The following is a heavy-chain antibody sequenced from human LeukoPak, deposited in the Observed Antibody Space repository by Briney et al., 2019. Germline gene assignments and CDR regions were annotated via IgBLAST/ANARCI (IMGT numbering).Heavy chain of an antibody. V-gene: IGHV3-23*01. CDR3: ARDRDSSGSAAFDI. CDR2: ISGSDGRT. CDR1: GFTFSNYA. Sequence: SGGSLRLSCAASGFTFSNYAMSWVRQAPGKGLEWVSSISGSDGRTYYADSVKGRFIISRDNSKNTLYLQMNSLRAEDTAVYYCARDRDSSGSAAFDIWGQGTMVTVSS. D-gene: IGHD6-19*01. J-gene: IGHJ3*02.